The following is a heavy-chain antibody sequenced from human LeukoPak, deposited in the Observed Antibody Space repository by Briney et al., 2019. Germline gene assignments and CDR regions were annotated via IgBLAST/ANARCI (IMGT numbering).Heavy chain of an antibody. CDR2: IIPILGIA. CDR1: GGTFSSYA. Sequence: ASVKVSCKASGGTFSSYAISWVRQAPGQGLEWVGRIIPILGIANYAQKLQGRVTITADKSTSTAYMELSSLRSEDTAVYYCAREGLAVAGTGWFDPWGQGTLVTVSS. CDR3: AREGLAVAGTGWFDP. V-gene: IGHV1-69*04. J-gene: IGHJ5*02. D-gene: IGHD6-19*01.